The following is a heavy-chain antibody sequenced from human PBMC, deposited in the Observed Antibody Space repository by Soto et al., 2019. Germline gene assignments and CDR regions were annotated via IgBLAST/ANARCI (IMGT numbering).Heavy chain of an antibody. CDR2: MNPNSGNT. CDR3: ARGPITGTPWNY. D-gene: IGHD1-7*01. J-gene: IGHJ4*02. V-gene: IGHV1-8*02. Sequence: ASVKVSCKASGYTFTSYDINWVRQATGQGLEWMGWMNPNSGNTGYAQKFQGRVTMTRNTSISTAYMELSSLRSEDTAVYYCARGPITGTPWNYWGQGTLVTVSS. CDR1: GYTFTSYD.